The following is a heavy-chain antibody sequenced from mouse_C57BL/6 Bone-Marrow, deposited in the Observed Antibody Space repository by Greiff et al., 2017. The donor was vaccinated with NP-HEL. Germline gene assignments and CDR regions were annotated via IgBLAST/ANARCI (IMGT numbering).Heavy chain of an antibody. CDR1: GYTFTNYW. J-gene: IGHJ3*01. D-gene: IGHD2-5*01. V-gene: IGHV1-63*01. CDR3: ARAGNSNPFAY. Sequence: VQLQESGAELVRPGTSVKMSCKASGYTFTNYWIGWAKQRPGHGLEWIGDIYPGGGYTNYNEKFKGKATLTADKSSSTAYMQFSSLTSEDSAIYYCARAGNSNPFAYWGQGTLVTVSA. CDR2: IYPGGGYT.